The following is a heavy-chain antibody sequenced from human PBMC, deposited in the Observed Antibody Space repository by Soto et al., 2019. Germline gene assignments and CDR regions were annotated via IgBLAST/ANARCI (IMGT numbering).Heavy chain of an antibody. J-gene: IGHJ4*02. CDR1: GYNFTSYG. V-gene: IGHV1-18*01. D-gene: IGHD6-19*01. Sequence: QVQLVQSGAEVKKPGASVKVSCKASGYNFTSYGLNWVRQAPGQGLEWMGWISAYKGNTNYAQKLQGRVTMTTDTSANTAYMELRSLRSDVTAVYYCAIDTGPDIAVTVPGYWGQGTLVTVSS. CDR3: AIDTGPDIAVTVPGY. CDR2: ISAYKGNT.